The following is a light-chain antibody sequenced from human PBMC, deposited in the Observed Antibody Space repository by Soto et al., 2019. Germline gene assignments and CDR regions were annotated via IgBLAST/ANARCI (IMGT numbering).Light chain of an antibody. V-gene: IGKV1-12*01. CDR2: ASS. CDR1: QGISSW. J-gene: IGKJ3*01. CDR3: QQYNSFPLT. Sequence: DIEMTQSPPSVSASLRDRVTITCRASQGISSWLAWYQQKPGKAPNLLIYASSSLQSGVPTRFSGSGSWTEFTLTISSLQPDDSATYYCQQYNSFPLTFGPGTKVDIK.